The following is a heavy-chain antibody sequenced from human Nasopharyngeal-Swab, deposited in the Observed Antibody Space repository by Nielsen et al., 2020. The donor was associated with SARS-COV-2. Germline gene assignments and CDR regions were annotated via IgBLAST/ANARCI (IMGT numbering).Heavy chain of an antibody. CDR1: GRSFSGYY. Sequence: SETLSLTCAVYGRSFSGYYWSSIRQPPAKGLEWIGEINHSGSTNYNPSPKSRVTIPVDTSKNQFSLKLSSVTAADTAVYDCARGQVLGVVRRAPHAFDIWGQGTMVTVSS. CDR3: ARGQVLGVVRRAPHAFDI. J-gene: IGHJ3*02. CDR2: INHSGST. V-gene: IGHV4-34*01. D-gene: IGHD3-3*01.